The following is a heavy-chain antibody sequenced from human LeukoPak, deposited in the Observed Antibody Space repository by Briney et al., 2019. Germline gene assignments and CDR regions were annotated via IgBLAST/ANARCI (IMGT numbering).Heavy chain of an antibody. V-gene: IGHV3-23*01. Sequence: GESLKISCAASGFTFSSYGMHWVRQAPGKGLQWVSVISDRGSTIYYADSVKGRFTISRDNSKNTLYLQMNGLRAEDTAVYYCAKEGPYCGGDCYGVFDYWGQGTLVTVSS. CDR1: GFTFSSYG. D-gene: IGHD2-21*02. CDR3: AKEGPYCGGDCYGVFDY. CDR2: ISDRGSTI. J-gene: IGHJ4*02.